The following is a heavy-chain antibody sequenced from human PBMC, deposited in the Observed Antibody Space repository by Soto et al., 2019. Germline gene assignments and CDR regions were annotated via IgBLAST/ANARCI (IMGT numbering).Heavy chain of an antibody. CDR1: GFTFSNYW. CDR3: ARVAY. CDR2: ISSGSSDT. Sequence: GGSLRLSCAASGFTFSNYWMNWVRQVPGKGLEWVASISSGSSDTWYADSVKGRFIISRDNAQNSLSLQMNTLRPEDTAMYYCARVAYWGPGTQVTVSS. J-gene: IGHJ4*02. V-gene: IGHV3-21*01.